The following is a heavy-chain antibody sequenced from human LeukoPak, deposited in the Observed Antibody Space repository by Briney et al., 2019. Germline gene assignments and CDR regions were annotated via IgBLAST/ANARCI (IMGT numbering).Heavy chain of an antibody. CDR3: ATTHSGYRHGYNF. J-gene: IGHJ4*02. D-gene: IGHD5-18*01. CDR2: VYYSGTA. CDR1: GDSISSSSYY. Sequence: SETLSLTCTVSGDSISSSSYYWGWIRQPPGKGLEWIGSVYYSGTAYCNPSLKSRVTISVDTSRNQFSLKLSSVTAADTAVYYCATTHSGYRHGYNFWGQGTLVTVSS. V-gene: IGHV4-39*01.